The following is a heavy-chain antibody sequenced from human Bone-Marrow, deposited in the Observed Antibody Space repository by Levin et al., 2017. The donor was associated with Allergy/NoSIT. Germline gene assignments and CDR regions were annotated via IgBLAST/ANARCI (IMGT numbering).Heavy chain of an antibody. J-gene: IGHJ3*02. D-gene: IGHD3-10*01. Sequence: SGGSLRLSCAVSGFIFSDHYMSWVRQAPGRGLEWVSCISSRSSQTDYADSVKGRFTISRDNAKNSLYLQMNSLRVEDTAVYYCAREGITMVRGALDAFDIWGQGTMVTVSS. CDR2: ISSRSSQT. CDR1: GFIFSDHY. CDR3: AREGITMVRGALDAFDI. V-gene: IGHV3-11*05.